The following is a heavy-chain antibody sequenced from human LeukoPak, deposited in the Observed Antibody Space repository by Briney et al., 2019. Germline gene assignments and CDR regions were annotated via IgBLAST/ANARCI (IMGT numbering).Heavy chain of an antibody. CDR2: IYYSGST. CDR3: ARHSYYDILTGFDP. D-gene: IGHD3-9*01. Sequence: SETLSLTCAVYGGSFSSYYWSWIRQPPGKGLEWIGYIYYSGSTHYNPSLKSRVTISADTSKKQFSLKLSSVTAADTAVYYCARHSYYDILTGFDPWGQGTLVTVSS. V-gene: IGHV4-59*08. J-gene: IGHJ5*02. CDR1: GGSFSSYY.